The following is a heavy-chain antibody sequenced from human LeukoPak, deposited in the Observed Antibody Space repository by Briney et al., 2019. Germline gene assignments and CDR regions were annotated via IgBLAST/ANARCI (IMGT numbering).Heavy chain of an antibody. CDR2: IYYTGST. Sequence: PSETLSLTYTVSGGSISCCHWSCIRQPPGKGLEWIGYIYYTGSTNCNPSLKSRVTIPIDTSKNQFSLKLSSVTAADTAVYYCARHGQNHGFDIWGQGTMVTVSS. J-gene: IGHJ3*02. V-gene: IGHV4-59*08. CDR3: ARHGQNHGFDI. CDR1: GGSISCCH.